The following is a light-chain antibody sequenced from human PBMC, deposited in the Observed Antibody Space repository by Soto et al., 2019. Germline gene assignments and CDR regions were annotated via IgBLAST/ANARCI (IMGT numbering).Light chain of an antibody. CDR3: QQYENLPT. CDR1: QNINNY. J-gene: IGKJ5*01. Sequence: DIPMTQSPSSLSASVGDRVTITCQASQNINNYLNWYQQKPGRAPKLLIYDASNLEAGVPSRFRGSGSGTDFTFTISRLQPEDIATYYCQQYENLPTFGQGKRLEIK. CDR2: DAS. V-gene: IGKV1-33*01.